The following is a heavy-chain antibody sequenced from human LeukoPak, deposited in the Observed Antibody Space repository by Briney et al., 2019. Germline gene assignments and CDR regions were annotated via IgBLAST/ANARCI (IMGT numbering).Heavy chain of an antibody. V-gene: IGHV4-4*07. J-gene: IGHJ6*03. CDR3: TRDLRYISSSNYYYYYMDV. Sequence: TSETLSLTCTVSGGSISSYYWSWIRQPAGKGLEWTGRIYTSGSTNYNPSLKSRVTMSVDTSKNHFSLKLSSVTAADTAMYYCTRDLRYISSSNYYYYYMDVWGKGTTVTVSS. CDR2: IYTSGST. D-gene: IGHD6-6*01. CDR1: GGSISSYY.